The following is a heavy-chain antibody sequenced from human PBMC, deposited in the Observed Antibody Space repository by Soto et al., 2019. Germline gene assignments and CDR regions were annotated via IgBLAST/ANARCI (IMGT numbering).Heavy chain of an antibody. J-gene: IGHJ4*02. CDR1: GDSVTTYY. V-gene: IGHV4-59*02. CDR2: VYYTGIT. CDR3: ARSGHIFAGVF. D-gene: IGHD3-16*01. Sequence: PSETLSLTCTVSGDSVTTYYWSWVRQPPGKGLEYIGYVYYTGITNLKPSLASRVTVSVDTSKNRISLTMNSVTAADTAIYYCARSGHIFAGVFWGQGILVTVSS.